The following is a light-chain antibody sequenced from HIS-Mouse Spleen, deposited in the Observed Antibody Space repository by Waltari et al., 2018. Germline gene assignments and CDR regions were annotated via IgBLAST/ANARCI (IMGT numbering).Light chain of an antibody. CDR3: QVWDSSSDHVV. V-gene: IGLV3-21*03. CDR2: DDS. Sequence: SYVLTQPPSVSVAPGKTARITCGGNNIGSKSVHWYQQKPGQAPVLVVYDDSDRPSGIPGRVSGSNYGNTATLTISRVEAGDEADYYCQVWDSSSDHVVFGGGTKLTVL. J-gene: IGLJ2*01. CDR1: NIGSKS.